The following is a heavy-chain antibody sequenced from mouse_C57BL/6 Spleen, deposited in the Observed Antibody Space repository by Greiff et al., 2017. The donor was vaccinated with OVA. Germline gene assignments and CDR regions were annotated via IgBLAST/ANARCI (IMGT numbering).Heavy chain of an antibody. D-gene: IGHD1-1*01. CDR1: GFTFSSYA. Sequence: EVKLVESGEGLVKPGGSLKLSCAASGFTFSSYAMSWVRQTPEKRLEWVAYISSGGDYIYYADTVKGRFTISRDNARNTLYLQMSSLKSDDTAMYYCTRDGGYYGSSSYYFDYWGQGTTLTVSS. CDR2: ISSGGDYI. CDR3: TRDGGYYGSSSYYFDY. J-gene: IGHJ2*01. V-gene: IGHV5-9-1*02.